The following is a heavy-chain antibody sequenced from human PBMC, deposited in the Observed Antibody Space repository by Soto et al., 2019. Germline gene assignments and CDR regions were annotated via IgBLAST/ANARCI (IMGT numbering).Heavy chain of an antibody. CDR3: ARDGNTYYYDSSGYYGGFDY. D-gene: IGHD3-22*01. Sequence: ESGGGVVQPGRSLRLSCAASGFTFSSYGMHWVRQAPGKGLEWVAVIWYDGSNKYYADSVKGRFTISRDNSKNTLYLQMNSLRAEDTAVYYCARDGNTYYYDSSGYYGGFDYWGQGTLVTVSS. CDR1: GFTFSSYG. CDR2: IWYDGSNK. V-gene: IGHV3-33*01. J-gene: IGHJ4*02.